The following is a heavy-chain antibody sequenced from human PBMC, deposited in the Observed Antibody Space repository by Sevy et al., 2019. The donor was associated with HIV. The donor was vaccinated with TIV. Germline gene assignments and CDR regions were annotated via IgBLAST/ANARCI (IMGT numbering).Heavy chain of an antibody. CDR3: AREATDDDAFDI. Sequence: GGSLRLPCAASGFTFSSYDMHWVRQATGKGLEWVSAIGTAGDTYYPGSVKGRFTISRENAKNSLYLQMNSLRAGDTAVYYCAREATDDDAFDIWGQGTMVTVSS. D-gene: IGHD5-12*01. CDR2: IGTAGDT. CDR1: GFTFSSYD. J-gene: IGHJ3*02. V-gene: IGHV3-13*01.